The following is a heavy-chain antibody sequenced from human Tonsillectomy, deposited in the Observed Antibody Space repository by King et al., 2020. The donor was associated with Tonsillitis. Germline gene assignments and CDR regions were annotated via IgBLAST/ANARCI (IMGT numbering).Heavy chain of an antibody. Sequence: QLVQSGAEVKKPGASVKVSCKASGYTFTSYGISWVRQAPGQGLEWMGWIGVYNGNTNYAQKFQDRVTMTTDTSTYTAYMELRSLRSDDTAVYYCARAHVSGRAVAGTKGDFWGQGTLAT. D-gene: IGHD6-19*01. CDR2: IGVYNGNT. J-gene: IGHJ4*02. CDR1: GYTFTSYG. V-gene: IGHV1-18*01. CDR3: ARAHVSGRAVAGTKGDF.